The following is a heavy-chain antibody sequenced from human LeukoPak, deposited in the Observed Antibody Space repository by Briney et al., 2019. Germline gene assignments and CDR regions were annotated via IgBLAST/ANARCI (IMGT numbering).Heavy chain of an antibody. CDR1: GYTFTSNG. Sequence: SVKLSCKASGYTFTSNGISWMRLAPAPGHEWMGRIIPILGIADYAQKFQGRVTITANNSTSTAYMELSSLRSEDTAVYYCARDDDQAGYYYSSGMDGWGQGTTVTASS. D-gene: IGHD1-14*01. V-gene: IGHV1-69*04. CDR2: IIPILGIA. J-gene: IGHJ6*02. CDR3: ARDDDQAGYYYSSGMDG.